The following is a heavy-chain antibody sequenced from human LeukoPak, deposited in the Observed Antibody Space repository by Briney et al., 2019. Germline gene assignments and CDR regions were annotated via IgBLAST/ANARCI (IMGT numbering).Heavy chain of an antibody. D-gene: IGHD3-10*01. V-gene: IGHV3-23*01. CDR3: ARDYGSGSTTQYYYYYYMDV. J-gene: IGHJ6*03. CDR2: ITDSGGST. Sequence: GGSLRLSCAASGFTFSSYAMSWVRQAPGKGLEWVSTITDSGGSTYYADSVKGRFTISRDNSKNTLYLQMNSLRAEDTAVYYCARDYGSGSTTQYYYYYYMDVWGKGTTVTVSS. CDR1: GFTFSSYA.